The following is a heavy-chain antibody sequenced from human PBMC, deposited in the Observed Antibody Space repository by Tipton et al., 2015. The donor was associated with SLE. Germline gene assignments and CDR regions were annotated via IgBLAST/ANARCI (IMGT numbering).Heavy chain of an antibody. CDR3: ARERYITSSSGDGFDI. V-gene: IGHV4-31*03. Sequence: TLSLTCSVSGGSISSGGYFWTWIRRHPVKGLEWIGYIYHTGDTYYNPSLKSRVTISSDTSTNQFSLQLSSVTAADTAVYYCARERYITSSSGDGFDIWGQGTVVTVSS. CDR2: IYHTGDT. D-gene: IGHD5-12*01. CDR1: GGSISSGGYF. J-gene: IGHJ3*02.